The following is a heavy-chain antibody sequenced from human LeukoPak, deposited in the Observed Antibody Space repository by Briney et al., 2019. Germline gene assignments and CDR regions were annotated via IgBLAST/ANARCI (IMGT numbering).Heavy chain of an antibody. J-gene: IGHJ5*02. Sequence: ASVKVSCKASGGTFSSYAISWVRQAPGQGLEWMGGIIPIFGTANYAQKLQGRVTMTTDTSTSTAYMELRSLRSDDTAVYYCARVHKLGYCSSTSCWFDPWGQGTLVTVSS. CDR1: GGTFSSYA. CDR3: ARVHKLGYCSSTSCWFDP. CDR2: IIPIFGTA. D-gene: IGHD2-2*01. V-gene: IGHV1-69*05.